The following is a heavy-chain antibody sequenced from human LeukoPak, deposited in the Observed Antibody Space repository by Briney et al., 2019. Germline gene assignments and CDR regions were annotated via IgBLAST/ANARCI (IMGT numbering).Heavy chain of an antibody. Sequence: GGSLRLSCAASGFTFSSYSMNWVRQAPGKGLEWVSSISSSSSYIYYTDSVKGRFTLSRDNAKKSLYLQMNSLRAEDTAVYYCARVDSSNWYDSRGYFDYWGQGTLVTVSS. D-gene: IGHD6-13*01. J-gene: IGHJ4*02. CDR1: GFTFSSYS. V-gene: IGHV3-21*04. CDR3: ARVDSSNWYDSRGYFDY. CDR2: ISSSSSYI.